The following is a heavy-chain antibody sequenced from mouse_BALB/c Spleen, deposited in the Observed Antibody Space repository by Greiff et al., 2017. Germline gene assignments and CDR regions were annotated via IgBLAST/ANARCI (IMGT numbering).Heavy chain of an antibody. V-gene: IGHV1-69*01. CDR3: AREDYAMDY. Sequence: QVQLQQPGAELVMPGASVKMSCKASGYTFTGYWMHWVKQRPGQGLEWIGAIDTSDSYTNYNQKFKGKATLTVDESSSTAYMQLSSLTSEDSAVYYCAREDYAMDYWGQGTSVTVSS. CDR1: GYTFTGYW. CDR2: IDTSDSYT. J-gene: IGHJ4*01.